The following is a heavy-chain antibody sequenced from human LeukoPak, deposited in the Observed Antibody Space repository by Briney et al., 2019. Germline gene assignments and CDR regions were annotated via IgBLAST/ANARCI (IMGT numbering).Heavy chain of an antibody. V-gene: IGHV4-59*01. CDR3: TRGSGWYYY. J-gene: IGHJ4*02. CDR1: GGSISSNY. Sequence: SETLSLTCTVSGGSISSNYWSWFGQPPGKGLEWIGYIYYSGSTNYNPSLKSRVTISVDTSKNQFSLKLSSVTAADTAVYYCTRGSGWYYYWGQGTLVTVSS. D-gene: IGHD6-19*01. CDR2: IYYSGST.